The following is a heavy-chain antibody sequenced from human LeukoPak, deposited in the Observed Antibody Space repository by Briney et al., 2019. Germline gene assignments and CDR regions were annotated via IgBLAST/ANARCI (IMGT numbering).Heavy chain of an antibody. V-gene: IGHV4-34*01. CDR2: INHSGST. Sequence: PSETLSLTCAVYGGSLSGYYWSWIRQPPGKGLEWIGEINHSGSTNYNPSLKSRVTISVDRSKNQFSLKLSSVTAADTAVYYCARGPIVLMVYAIYKGAFDYWGQGTLVTVSS. CDR1: GGSLSGYY. CDR3: ARGPIVLMVYAIYKGAFDY. J-gene: IGHJ4*02. D-gene: IGHD2-8*01.